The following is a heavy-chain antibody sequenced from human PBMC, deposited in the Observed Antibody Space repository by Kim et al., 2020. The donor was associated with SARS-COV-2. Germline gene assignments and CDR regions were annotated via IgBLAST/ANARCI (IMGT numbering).Heavy chain of an antibody. J-gene: IGHJ5*02. CDR1: GGSISSSSYY. D-gene: IGHD3-9*01. CDR3: ARQWGRYYDILTGYYTNWFDL. Sequence: SETLSLTCTVSGGSISSSSYYWGWIRQPPGKGLEWIGSIYYSGSTYYNPSLKSRVTISVDTSKNQFSLKLSSVTAADTAVYYCARQWGRYYDILTGYYTNWFDLWGQGTRVTVSS. V-gene: IGHV4-39*01. CDR2: IYYSGST.